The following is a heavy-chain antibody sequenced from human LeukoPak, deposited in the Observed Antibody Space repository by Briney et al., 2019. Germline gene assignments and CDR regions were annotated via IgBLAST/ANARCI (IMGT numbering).Heavy chain of an antibody. J-gene: IGHJ5*02. Sequence: GASVKVSCKASGYTFTSYDINWVRQATGQGLEWMGWMNPNSGNTGYAQKFQGRVTVTRNTSISTAYMELSSLRSEDTAVYYCARGPKSVLRFLEWLSYNWLDPWGQGTLVTVSS. D-gene: IGHD3-3*01. V-gene: IGHV1-8*01. CDR2: MNPNSGNT. CDR3: ARGPKSVLRFLEWLSYNWLDP. CDR1: GYTFTSYD.